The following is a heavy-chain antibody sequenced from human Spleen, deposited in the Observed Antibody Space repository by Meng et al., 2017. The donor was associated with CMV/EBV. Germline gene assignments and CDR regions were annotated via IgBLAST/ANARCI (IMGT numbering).Heavy chain of an antibody. J-gene: IGHJ1*01. CDR1: GFTLGHYA. CDR2: VSASGDST. CDR3: AKRDSGRFQH. D-gene: IGHD1-26*01. V-gene: IGHV3-23*01. Sequence: WSASGFTLGHYAMSWVRQAPGKGLEWVSSVSASGDSTYYADSVKGQFTVSRDNSKDTLYLQIHSLRAEDTAVYYCAKRDSGRFQHWGQGTLVTVSS.